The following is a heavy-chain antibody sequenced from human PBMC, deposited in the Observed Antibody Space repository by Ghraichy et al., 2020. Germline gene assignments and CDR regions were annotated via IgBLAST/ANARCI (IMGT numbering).Heavy chain of an antibody. V-gene: IGHV4-34*01. CDR1: GGSFSGYY. Sequence: SETLSLTCAVYGGSFSGYYWSWIRQPPGKGLEWIGEINHSGSTNYNPSLKSRVTISVDTSKNQFSLKLSSVTAADTAVYYCARGYVLRFLEWSTPPMDVWGKGTTVTVSS. CDR3: ARGYVLRFLEWSTPPMDV. CDR2: INHSGST. J-gene: IGHJ6*03. D-gene: IGHD3-3*01.